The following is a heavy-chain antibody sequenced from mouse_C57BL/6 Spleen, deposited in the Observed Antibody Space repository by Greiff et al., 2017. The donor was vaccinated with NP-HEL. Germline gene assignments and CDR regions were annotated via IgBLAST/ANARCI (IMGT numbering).Heavy chain of an antibody. D-gene: IGHD1-1*01. V-gene: IGHV5-17*01. CDR1: GFTFSDYG. Sequence: EVQLVESGGGLVKPGGSLKLSCAASGFTFSDYGMHWVRQAPEKGLEWVAYISSGSSTIYYADTVKGRFTISRDNAKNTLFLQMTSLRSEDTAMYDCAREEYYGRSWNAMDYWGQGTSVTVSS. CDR3: AREEYYGRSWNAMDY. CDR2: ISSGSSTI. J-gene: IGHJ4*01.